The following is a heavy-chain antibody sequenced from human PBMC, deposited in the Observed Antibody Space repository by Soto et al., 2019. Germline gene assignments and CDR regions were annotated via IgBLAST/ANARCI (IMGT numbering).Heavy chain of an antibody. V-gene: IGHV3-33*08. CDR2: IWYDGSNK. CDR3: ARDLGYCSSTSCYTQYYYGMDV. J-gene: IGHJ6*02. CDR1: GFTFSSYG. D-gene: IGHD2-2*02. Sequence: PGGSLRLSCAASGFTFSSYGMHWVRQAPGKGLEWVAVIWYDGSNKYYADSVKGRFTISRDNSKNTLYLQMNSLRAEDTAVYYCARDLGYCSSTSCYTQYYYGMDVWGQGTTVTVSS.